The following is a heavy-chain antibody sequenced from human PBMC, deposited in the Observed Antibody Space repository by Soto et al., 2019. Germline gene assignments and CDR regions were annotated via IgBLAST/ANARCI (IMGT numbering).Heavy chain of an antibody. V-gene: IGHV4-4*07. CDR3: ARMRAAGTFDY. J-gene: IGHJ4*02. CDR2: IYSDGST. CDR1: GGSIIGYY. Sequence: SETLSLTCTVSGGSIIGYYWSCIRQPAGKGLEWIGRIYSDGSTNYNPSLKSRVTMSVDTSKNQFSLKLTSMTAADTAMYYCARMRAAGTFDYWGQGTLVTVSS. D-gene: IGHD6-13*01.